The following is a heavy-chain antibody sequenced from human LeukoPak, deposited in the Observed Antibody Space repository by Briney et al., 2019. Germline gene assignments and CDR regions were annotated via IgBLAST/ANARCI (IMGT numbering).Heavy chain of an antibody. V-gene: IGHV4-34*01. Sequence: NPSETLSLTCAVYGGSFSGYYWSWIRQPPGKGLEWIGEINHSGSTNYNPSLKSRVTISVDTSKNQFSLKLSSATAADTAVYYCVRGPPLGPFDYWGQGTLVTVSS. D-gene: IGHD7-27*01. CDR2: INHSGST. CDR3: VRGPPLGPFDY. CDR1: GGSFSGYY. J-gene: IGHJ4*02.